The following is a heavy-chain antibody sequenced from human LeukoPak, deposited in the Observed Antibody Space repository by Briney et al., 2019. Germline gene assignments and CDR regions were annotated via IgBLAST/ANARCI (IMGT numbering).Heavy chain of an antibody. D-gene: IGHD3-10*01. CDR3: ARDPSSAMFDY. Sequence: ASVKVSCKASGYTFTSYGISWVRQAPGQGLEWMGWISAYNGNTNYAQKLQGRVTMTTDTSTSTAYTELRSLRSADTDVYYCARDPSSAMFDYWGQGTLVTVSS. V-gene: IGHV1-18*01. CDR1: GYTFTSYG. J-gene: IGHJ4*02. CDR2: ISAYNGNT.